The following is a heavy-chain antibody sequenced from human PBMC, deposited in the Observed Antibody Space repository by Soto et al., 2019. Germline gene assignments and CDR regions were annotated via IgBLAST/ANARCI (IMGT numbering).Heavy chain of an antibody. V-gene: IGHV3-23*01. D-gene: IGHD6-13*01. CDR1: GFTFSSYA. Sequence: GGSLRLSCAASGFTFSSYAMSWVRQAPGKGLEWVSAISGSGGSTYYADSVKGRFTISRDNSKNTLYLQMNSLRAEDTAVYYCAVRGEQLGLTYYYYYYMDVWGKGTTVTVSS. CDR3: AVRGEQLGLTYYYYYYMDV. J-gene: IGHJ6*03. CDR2: ISGSGGST.